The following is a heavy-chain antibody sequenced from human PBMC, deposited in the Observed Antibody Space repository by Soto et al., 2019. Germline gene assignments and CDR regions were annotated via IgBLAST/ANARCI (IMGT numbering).Heavy chain of an antibody. J-gene: IGHJ6*02. V-gene: IGHV3-33*01. D-gene: IGHD6-13*01. CDR2: IWYDGSNK. CDR3: ARDREQQLITDYYYYGMDV. Sequence: PGGSLRLSCAASGFTFSSYGMHWVRQAPGKGLEWVAVIWYDGSNKYYADSVKGRFTISRDNSKNTLYLQMNSLRAEDTAVYYCARDREQQLITDYYYYGMDVWGQGTTVTVSS. CDR1: GFTFSSYG.